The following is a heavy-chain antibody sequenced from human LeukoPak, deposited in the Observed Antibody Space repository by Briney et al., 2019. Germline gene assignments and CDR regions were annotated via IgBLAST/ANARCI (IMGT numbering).Heavy chain of an antibody. J-gene: IGHJ6*02. Sequence: GASVKVSCKASGYTFTSYGISWVRQATGQGLEWMGWMNPNSGNTGLAQKFQGRVTLTRDTSLSTAYMELSNLRSDDTAVYYCARDEVVAAPNYFGMVVWGQGTTVSVSS. D-gene: IGHD2-15*01. V-gene: IGHV1-8*02. CDR3: ARDEVVAAPNYFGMVV. CDR2: MNPNSGNT. CDR1: GYTFTSYG.